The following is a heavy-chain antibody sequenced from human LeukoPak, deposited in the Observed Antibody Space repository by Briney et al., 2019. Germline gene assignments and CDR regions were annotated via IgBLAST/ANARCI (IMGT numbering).Heavy chain of an antibody. CDR1: GFTVSTNF. J-gene: IGHJ4*02. V-gene: IGHV3-53*01. Sequence: GGSLRLSCAASGFTVSTNFMGWVRQAPGKGLEWVSVIYGGGSTYCADSVKGRFTISRDTSKNTYLQMNSLRAEDTAVYYCATWPGGWYGEDSWGQGTLVTVSS. CDR2: IYGGGST. CDR3: ATWPGGWYGEDS. D-gene: IGHD6-19*01.